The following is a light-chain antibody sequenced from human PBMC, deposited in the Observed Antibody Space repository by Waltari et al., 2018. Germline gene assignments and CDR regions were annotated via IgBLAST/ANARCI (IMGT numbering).Light chain of an antibody. CDR1: QSISSY. CDR3: QQSYNTPLT. V-gene: IGKV1-39*01. J-gene: IGKJ1*01. Sequence: DIPMTQSPSSLSASVVDSVTITCRASQSISSYVNWYQQKPGKAPKLLIYAASSLQSGVPSRFSGSGSGTDFALTISSLQPEDFGTYYCQQSYNTPLTFGQGTKVEIK. CDR2: AAS.